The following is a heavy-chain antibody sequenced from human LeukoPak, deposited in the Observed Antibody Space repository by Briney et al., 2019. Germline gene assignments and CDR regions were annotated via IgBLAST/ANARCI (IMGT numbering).Heavy chain of an antibody. CDR3: ARGRDYYDSSGKTHRKKDAFDI. V-gene: IGHV4-34*01. CDR1: GGSLSGYY. Sequence: PSETLSLTCAVYGGSLSGYYWSWIRQPPGKGLEWIGEINHSGSTNYNPSLKSRVTISVDTSKNQFSLKLSSVTAADTAVYYCARGRDYYDSSGKTHRKKDAFDIWGQGTMVTVSS. J-gene: IGHJ3*02. CDR2: INHSGST. D-gene: IGHD3-22*01.